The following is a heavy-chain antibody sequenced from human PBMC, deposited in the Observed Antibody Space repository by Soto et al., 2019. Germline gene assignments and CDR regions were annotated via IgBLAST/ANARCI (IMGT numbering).Heavy chain of an antibody. CDR1: GFNFNDAW. CDR2: IKSKGDGGTT. J-gene: IGHJ4*02. CDR3: TTRRGH. Sequence: EIQLVESGGGLVKPGGALRISCAASGFNFNDAWMSWVRQAPGKGLEWVGRIKSKGDGGTTDYDAQVNGRFIVSRDESQNSLYLEMNSPRIEDSGVYLSTTRRGHWCQGSQVTVS. V-gene: IGHV3-15*01.